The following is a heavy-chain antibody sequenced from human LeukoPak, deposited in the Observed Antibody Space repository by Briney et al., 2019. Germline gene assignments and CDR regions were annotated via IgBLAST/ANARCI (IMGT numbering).Heavy chain of an antibody. D-gene: IGHD2/OR15-2a*01. Sequence: SETLSLTCTVSGGSFSSGSYYWSWLRQPPGTGLEWIGYIYYSGSTNYNPSLKSRVTISVDASKNQFSLKLSSVTAADTAVYYCARDNSTVNFYWYFDLWGRGTLVTVSS. CDR3: ARDNSTVNFYWYFDL. CDR1: GGSFSSGSYY. CDR2: IYYSGST. J-gene: IGHJ2*01. V-gene: IGHV4-61*01.